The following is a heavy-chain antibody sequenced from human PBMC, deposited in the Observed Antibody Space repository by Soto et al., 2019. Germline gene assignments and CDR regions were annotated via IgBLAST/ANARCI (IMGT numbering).Heavy chain of an antibody. Sequence: GGSLRLSCAASGFTFSSYAMTWVRQAPGKGLEWVSVISGSGGNIYYADSVKGRFTISRDNAKNTLYLQMNSLRAEDTAVYYCARVVDYYDPYYYYGMDVWGQGTTVTVSS. CDR2: ISGSGGNI. V-gene: IGHV3-23*01. CDR3: ARVVDYYDPYYYYGMDV. J-gene: IGHJ6*02. CDR1: GFTFSSYA. D-gene: IGHD3-22*01.